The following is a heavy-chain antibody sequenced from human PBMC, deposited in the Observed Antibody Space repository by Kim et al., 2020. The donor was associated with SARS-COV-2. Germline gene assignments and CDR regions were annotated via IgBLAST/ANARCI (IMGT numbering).Heavy chain of an antibody. Sequence: SETLSLTCAVYGGSFSGYYWSWIRQPPGKGLEWIGEINHSGSSNYIPSLKSRVTISLDTSKNQFSLKLNSVTAADTAVYYCARRGYSSGWYGRVFDYCG. D-gene: IGHD6-19*01. CDR3: ARRGYSSGWYGRVFDY. CDR2: INHSGSS. V-gene: IGHV4-34*01. J-gene: IGHJ4*01. CDR1: GGSFSGYY.